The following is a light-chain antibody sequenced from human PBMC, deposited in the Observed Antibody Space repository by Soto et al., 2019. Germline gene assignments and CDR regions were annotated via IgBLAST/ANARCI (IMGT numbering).Light chain of an antibody. V-gene: IGLV2-14*01. CDR2: EVY. CDR3: SSYTSSSVV. Sequence: QSALTQPASVSGSPGQSLTISCTGTSSDIGGYNYVSWYQQHPGKAPKLMIYEVYRRPSGVSNRFSGSKSGNTASLTISGLQTEDEADYYCSSYTSSSVVFGGGTKLTVL. J-gene: IGLJ2*01. CDR1: SSDIGGYNY.